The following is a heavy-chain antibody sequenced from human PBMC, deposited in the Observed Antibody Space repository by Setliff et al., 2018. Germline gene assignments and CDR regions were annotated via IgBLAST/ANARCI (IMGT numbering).Heavy chain of an antibody. CDR1: GGSISSGSYY. J-gene: IGHJ1*01. CDR2: IYTSGST. V-gene: IGHV4-61*09. D-gene: IGHD3-22*01. CDR3: ASLPPQGYYYDSSGYYYSQH. Sequence: SETLSLTCTVSGGSISSGSYYWSWIRQPAGKGLEWIGHIYTSGSTNYNPSLKSRVTISVDKSKNQFSLKLSSVTAAGTAVYYCASLPPQGYYYDSSGYYYSQHWGQGTLVTVSS.